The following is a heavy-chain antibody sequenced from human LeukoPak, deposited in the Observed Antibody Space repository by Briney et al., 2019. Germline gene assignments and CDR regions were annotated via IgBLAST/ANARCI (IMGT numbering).Heavy chain of an antibody. J-gene: IGHJ4*02. CDR1: GGSISSSSYY. CDR2: IYYSGST. CDR3: ARLRVRGVIGYYFDY. V-gene: IGHV4-39*07. D-gene: IGHD3-10*01. Sequence: SETLSLTCTVSGGSISSSSYYWGWIRQPPVKGLEWIGSIYYSGSTYYNPSLKSRVTISVDTSKNQFSLKLSSVTAADTAVYYCARLRVRGVIGYYFDYWGQGTLVTVSS.